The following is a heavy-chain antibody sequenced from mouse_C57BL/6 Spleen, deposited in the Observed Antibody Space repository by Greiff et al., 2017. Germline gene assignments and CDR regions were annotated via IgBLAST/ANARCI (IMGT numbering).Heavy chain of an antibody. Sequence: QVQLKESGAELVKPGASVKISCKASGYAFSSYWMNWVKQRPGKGLEWIGQIYPGDGDTNYNGKFKGKATLTADTSSSTAYMQLSSLTSEDSAVYFCARSPHYYGSSYVGWYFDVWGTGTTVTVSS. CDR2: IYPGDGDT. V-gene: IGHV1-80*01. J-gene: IGHJ1*03. CDR1: GYAFSSYW. CDR3: ARSPHYYGSSYVGWYFDV. D-gene: IGHD1-1*01.